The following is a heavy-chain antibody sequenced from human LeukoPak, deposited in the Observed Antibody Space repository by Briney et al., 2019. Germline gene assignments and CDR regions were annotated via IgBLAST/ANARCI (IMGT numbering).Heavy chain of an antibody. V-gene: IGHV3-21*01. CDR1: GFTFISYS. CDR3: ARGPSDAFDI. J-gene: IGHJ3*02. Sequence: GGSLRLSCVASGFTFISYSMSWVRQAPGKGLEWVSSISGSGNYIYYADSVKGRFTISRDNAENSLYLQMNSLRAEDTAVYYCARGPSDAFDIWGQGTMVTVSS. CDR2: ISGSGNYI.